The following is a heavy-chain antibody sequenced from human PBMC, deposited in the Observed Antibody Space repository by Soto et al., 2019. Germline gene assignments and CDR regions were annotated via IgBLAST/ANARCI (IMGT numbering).Heavy chain of an antibody. Sequence: QLQLVQSAAEVKKPGASVRVSCKAYGYPFIKYGISWIRQAPEQGLEWMGWIKVDSGYTNYAQKFQGRVTMTADTSSDTAFMELRSLRLDDTAVYFSATSYETGFDPWGQGTLVSFSS. CDR1: GYPFIKYG. V-gene: IGHV1-18*04. D-gene: IGHD5-12*01. J-gene: IGHJ5*02. CDR2: IKVDSGYT. CDR3: ATSYETGFDP.